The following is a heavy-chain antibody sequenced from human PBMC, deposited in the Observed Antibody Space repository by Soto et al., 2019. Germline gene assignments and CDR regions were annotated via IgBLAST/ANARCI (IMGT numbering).Heavy chain of an antibody. CDR2: ISSNGVGT. Sequence: PGGSLRLSCAASGFTPSGYAMDWVRQAPGKGLEYVSGISSNGVGTYYANSVQGRFTISRDNSKNTVYLQIGSLRPEDMAVYYCARRARPDFYYMDVWGKGTTVTVS. CDR1: GFTPSGYA. D-gene: IGHD6-6*01. V-gene: IGHV3-64*01. CDR3: ARRARPDFYYMDV. J-gene: IGHJ6*03.